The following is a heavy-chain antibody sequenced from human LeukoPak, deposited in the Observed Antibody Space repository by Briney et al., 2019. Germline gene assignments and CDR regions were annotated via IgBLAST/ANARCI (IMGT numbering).Heavy chain of an antibody. CDR1: GGSITSYY. J-gene: IGHJ6*02. CDR2: IYYSGNT. V-gene: IGHV4-59*01. D-gene: IGHD6-13*01. CDR3: ARSSSSWYGMDV. Sequence: SETLSLTCTVPGGSITSYYWSWIRQPPGKGLEWIGYIYYSGNTNYNPSLKSRVTISVDTSKSQFSLKLSSVTAADTAVYYCARSSSSWYGMDVWGQGTTVTVSS.